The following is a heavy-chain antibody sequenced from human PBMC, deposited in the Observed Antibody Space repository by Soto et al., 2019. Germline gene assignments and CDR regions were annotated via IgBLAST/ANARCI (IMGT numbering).Heavy chain of an antibody. Sequence: SETLSLTCTVSGGSVSSGSYYWSWIRQPPGKGLEWIGFIYNSGSPNCNPSLKSRATISVDTSKNQFSLKLSSVTAADTAVYYCASSESQRGKQLVPYQFDYWGQGTLVTVSS. J-gene: IGHJ4*02. CDR2: IYNSGSP. CDR1: GGSVSSGSYY. CDR3: ASSESQRGKQLVPYQFDY. D-gene: IGHD2-2*01. V-gene: IGHV4-61*01.